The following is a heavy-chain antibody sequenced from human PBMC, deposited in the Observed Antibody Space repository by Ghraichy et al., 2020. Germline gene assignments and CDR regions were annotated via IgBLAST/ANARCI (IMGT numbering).Heavy chain of an antibody. CDR2: ISGSGGST. D-gene: IGHD3-22*01. V-gene: IGHV3-23*01. J-gene: IGHJ5*02. CDR1: GFTFSSYA. Sequence: GGSLRLSCAASGFTFSSYAMSWVRQAPGKGLEWVSAISGSGGSTYYADSVKGRFTISRDNSKNTLYLQMNSLRAEDTAVYYCAKDRNYYDSSGYYGWFDPWGQGTLVTVSS. CDR3: AKDRNYYDSSGYYGWFDP.